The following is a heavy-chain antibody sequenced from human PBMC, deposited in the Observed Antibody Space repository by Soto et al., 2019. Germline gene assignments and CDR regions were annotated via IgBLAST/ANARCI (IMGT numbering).Heavy chain of an antibody. CDR1: GYNFTHYA. V-gene: IGHV1-3*01. CDR2: INAGSGNT. CDR3: ARGLAAEGA. D-gene: IGHD6-13*01. Sequence: QVQLAQSGAEVKKPGASVKVSCTASGYNFTHYAIHWVRHAPGQRLEWMGFINAGSGNTKYSQTFQGRLTFTKDTSASTAYMDLSSLRSEDTAIYYCARGLAAEGAWGQGTLVTVSS. J-gene: IGHJ5*02.